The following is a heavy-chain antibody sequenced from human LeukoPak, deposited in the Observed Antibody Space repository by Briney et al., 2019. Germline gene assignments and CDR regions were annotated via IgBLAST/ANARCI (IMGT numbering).Heavy chain of an antibody. D-gene: IGHD5-24*01. CDR3: AGGVLEAQGWLQWMGTVYSMDV. V-gene: IGHV3-11*01. CDR1: GGSISSYY. Sequence: LSLTWTVSGGSISSYYWSWIRQSPGKGLEWISYMSSRSGIIYYGGSVKGRFTISRDNAKNSLFLQMNSLRPDDTAVYYCAGGVLEAQGWLQWMGTVYSMDVWGQGTPVTVSS. J-gene: IGHJ6*02. CDR2: MSSRSGII.